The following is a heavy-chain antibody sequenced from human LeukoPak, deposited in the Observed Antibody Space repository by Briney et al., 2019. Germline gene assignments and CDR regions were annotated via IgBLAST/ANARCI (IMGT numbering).Heavy chain of an antibody. J-gene: IGHJ4*02. CDR3: ASSYYYYDSSGEDY. CDR2: IIPIFGTA. Sequence: GASVKVSCKASGGTFSSYAISWVRQAPGQGLEWMGGIIPIFGTANYAQKFQGRVTITADESTSTAYMELSSLRSEDTAVYYCASSYYYYDSSGEDYWGQGTLVTVSS. V-gene: IGHV1-69*13. CDR1: GGTFSSYA. D-gene: IGHD3-22*01.